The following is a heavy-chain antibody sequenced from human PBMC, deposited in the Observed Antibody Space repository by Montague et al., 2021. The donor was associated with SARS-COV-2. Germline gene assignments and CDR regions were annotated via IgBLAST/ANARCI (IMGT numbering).Heavy chain of an antibody. D-gene: IGHD1-1*01. CDR2: VHYTGST. V-gene: IGHV4-59*01. CDR3: ARAQNICFIANCVNYFDL. Sequence: SETRSLTCEVSGGSTRSYYWSWIRQSPGKGLEWIGYVHYTGSTKYNPSLKTRVTLSLDTPKNHFSLRLNSVTAADTAVYYCARAQNICFIANCVNYFDLWGLGALVSVSS. J-gene: IGHJ4*02. CDR1: GGSTRSYY.